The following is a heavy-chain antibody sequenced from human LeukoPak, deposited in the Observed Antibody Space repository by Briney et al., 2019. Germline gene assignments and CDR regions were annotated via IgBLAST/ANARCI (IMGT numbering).Heavy chain of an antibody. D-gene: IGHD4-23*01. J-gene: IGHJ5*02. V-gene: IGHV1-69*01. CDR3: AREANFGGNLNWFDP. Sequence: ASVRVSCKASGGTFRTNGYTWVRQAPGQGLEWMGGIIPMFDSRSIAQKFQGRVTLTSDESGSTVYMELRNLTSEDTAIYYCAREANFGGNLNWFDPWGQGTLVTVSS. CDR2: IIPMFDSR. CDR1: GGTFRTNG.